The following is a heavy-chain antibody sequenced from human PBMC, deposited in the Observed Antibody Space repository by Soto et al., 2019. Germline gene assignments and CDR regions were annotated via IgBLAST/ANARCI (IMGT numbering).Heavy chain of an antibody. Sequence: EVQLVESGGGLVQPGGSLRLSCAASGFTFSSYSMNWVRQAPGKGLEWVSYISSSSSTIYYAASVKGRFTISRDNAKNSVYLPMNSLRAEDTAVYYCARGPWRFGESPFDPWGQGTLVTVSS. CDR3: ARGPWRFGESPFDP. CDR1: GFTFSSYS. CDR2: ISSSSSTI. J-gene: IGHJ5*02. V-gene: IGHV3-48*01. D-gene: IGHD3-10*01.